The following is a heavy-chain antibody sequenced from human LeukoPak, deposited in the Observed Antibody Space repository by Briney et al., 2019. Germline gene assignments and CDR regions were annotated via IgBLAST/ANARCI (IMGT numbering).Heavy chain of an antibody. V-gene: IGHV1-46*01. CDR2: INPSGGNT. D-gene: IGHD3-22*01. Sequence: ASVKVSCKASGYSFTNFYIHWVRQAPGQGLEWMGIINPSGGNTNYAQKFQGRVTMTRDTSTTTVYMELSSLRFEDTAVYYCARHNYYDNSGYSRSSYYYFYMDVWGKGTTVTISS. J-gene: IGHJ6*03. CDR3: ARHNYYDNSGYSRSSYYYFYMDV. CDR1: GYSFTNFY.